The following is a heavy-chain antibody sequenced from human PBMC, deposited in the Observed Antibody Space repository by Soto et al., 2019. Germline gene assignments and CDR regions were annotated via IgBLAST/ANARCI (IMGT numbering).Heavy chain of an antibody. V-gene: IGHV4-39*01. J-gene: IGHJ2*01. CDR3: ARLPRGWYFDL. CDR2: IYYSGST. Sequence: QLQLQESGPGLVKPSETLSLTCTVSGGSISSSSYYWGWIRQPPGKGLEWIGSIYYSGSTYYNPSLKSRVTISVDTSKNQFSLKLSSVTAADTAVYYCARLPRGWYFDLWGRGTLVTVSS. CDR1: GGSISSSSYY.